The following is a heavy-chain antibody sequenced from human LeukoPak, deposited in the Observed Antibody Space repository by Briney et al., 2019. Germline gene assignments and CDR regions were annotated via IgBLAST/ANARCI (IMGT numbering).Heavy chain of an antibody. CDR2: ISGSGGST. Sequence: GGSLGLSGAASGSTFSSYGMSWVRQAPGKGLEWVSAISGSGGSTYYADSVKGRFTISRDNSKNTLYLQMNSLRAEDTAVYYCARDPYSGGYGSYYYYYMDVWGKGTTVTISS. D-gene: IGHD1-26*01. CDR3: ARDPYSGGYGSYYYYYMDV. CDR1: GSTFSSYG. V-gene: IGHV3-23*01. J-gene: IGHJ6*03.